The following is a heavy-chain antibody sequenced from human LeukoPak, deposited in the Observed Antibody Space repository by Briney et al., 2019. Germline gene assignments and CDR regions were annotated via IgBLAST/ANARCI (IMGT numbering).Heavy chain of an antibody. J-gene: IGHJ3*02. Sequence: SETLSLTCTVSGGSISSGGYYWSWIRQHPGKGLEWIGYIYYSGSTYYNPSLKSRVTISVDTSKNQFSLKLSSVTAADTAVYYCARDPFTPYSSGWPAGAFDIWGQGTMVTVSS. V-gene: IGHV4-31*03. CDR3: ARDPFTPYSSGWPAGAFDI. CDR1: GGSISSGGYY. CDR2: IYYSGST. D-gene: IGHD6-19*01.